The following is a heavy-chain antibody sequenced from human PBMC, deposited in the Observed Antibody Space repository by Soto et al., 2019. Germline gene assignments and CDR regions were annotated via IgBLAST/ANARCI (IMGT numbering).Heavy chain of an antibody. V-gene: IGHV4-59*08. J-gene: IGHJ5*02. CDR3: ARLEGYDFWSGYVNWFDP. CDR2: IYYSGST. Sequence: SETLSLTCTVSGGSISSYYWSWIRQPPGKGLEWIGYIYYSGSTNYNPSLKSRVTISVDTSKNQFSLKLSSVTAADTAVYYCARLEGYDFWSGYVNWFDPWGQGTLVTVSS. D-gene: IGHD3-3*01. CDR1: GGSISSYY.